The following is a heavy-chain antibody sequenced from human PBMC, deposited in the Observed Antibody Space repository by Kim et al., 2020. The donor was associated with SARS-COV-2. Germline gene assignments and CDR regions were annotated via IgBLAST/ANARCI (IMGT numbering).Heavy chain of an antibody. CDR1: GGSISNSSYY. V-gene: IGHV4-39*01. Sequence: ETLSLTCTVSGGSISNSSYYWGWIRQPPGKGLEWIGSIYYSGSTYYNPSLKSRVTISVDTSKNQFSLKLSSVTAADTAVYYCARQFLFFDYWGQGTLVTVSS. CDR2: IYYSGST. CDR3: ARQFLFFDY. J-gene: IGHJ4*02.